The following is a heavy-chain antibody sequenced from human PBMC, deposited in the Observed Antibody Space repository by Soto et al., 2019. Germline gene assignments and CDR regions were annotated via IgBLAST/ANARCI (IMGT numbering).Heavy chain of an antibody. D-gene: IGHD2-2*01. J-gene: IGHJ4*02. CDR2: IYYSGST. CDR3: ARISTSANYFDY. V-gene: IGHV4-31*03. CDR1: GGSISSGGYY. Sequence: QVQLQESGPGLVKPSQTLSLTCTVSGGSISSGGYYWSWIRQHPGKGLEWIGYIYYSGSTYYNPSLRSRVTISVDTSKNQFSLKLSSVTAADTAVYYCARISTSANYFDYWGQGTLVTVSS.